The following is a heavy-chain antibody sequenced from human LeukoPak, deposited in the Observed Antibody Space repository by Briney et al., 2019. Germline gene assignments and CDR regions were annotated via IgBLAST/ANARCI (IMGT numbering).Heavy chain of an antibody. CDR2: ISGSGGST. D-gene: IGHD6-13*01. V-gene: IGHV3-23*01. CDR1: GFTFNSYA. Sequence: PGGSLRLSCAASGFTFNSYAMSWVRQAPGKGLGWVSAISGSGGSTYYADSVRGRFTISRDNSKNTLYLQMNSLRAEDTAVYYCAKEIAAAGTDYSDYWGQGTLVTVSS. J-gene: IGHJ4*02. CDR3: AKEIAAAGTDYSDY.